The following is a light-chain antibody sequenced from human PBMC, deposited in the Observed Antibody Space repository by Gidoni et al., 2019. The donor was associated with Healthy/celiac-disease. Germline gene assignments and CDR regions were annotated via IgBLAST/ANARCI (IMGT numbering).Light chain of an antibody. J-gene: IGKJ1*01. CDR2: AAS. V-gene: IGKV1-39*01. Sequence: DIQMTQSPSSLSASVGDRVTITCRASQSISSYLNWYQQKPGKAPKRLSYAASSLQSGVPSRFSGSGSGTDFTLTISSLQPEDFATYYCQQSYSTRWTFGQGTKVEIK. CDR3: QQSYSTRWT. CDR1: QSISSY.